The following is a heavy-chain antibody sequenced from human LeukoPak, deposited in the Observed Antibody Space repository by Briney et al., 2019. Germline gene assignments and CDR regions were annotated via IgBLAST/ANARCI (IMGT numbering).Heavy chain of an antibody. V-gene: IGHV1-2*02. CDR2: INPNSGGT. CDR3: ARERSITIFGVVTGVLYY. Sequence: ASVKVSCKASGYTFTGYYMHWVRQAPGQGLEWMGWINPNSGGTNYAQKFQGRVTMTRDTSISTAYMELSRLRSDDTAVYYCARERSITIFGVVTGVLYYWGQGTLVTVSS. CDR1: GYTFTGYY. J-gene: IGHJ4*02. D-gene: IGHD3-3*01.